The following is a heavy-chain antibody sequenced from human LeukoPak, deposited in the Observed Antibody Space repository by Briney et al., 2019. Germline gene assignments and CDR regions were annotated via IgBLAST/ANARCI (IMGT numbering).Heavy chain of an antibody. J-gene: IGHJ5*02. CDR2: MSPNSGNT. CDR3: ARDPIAAAGWWSDP. Sequence: ASVKVSCKASGYTFTSYDINWVRQATGQGLEWMGWMSPNSGNTGFAQKFQGRVTTTRNTSISTACMELSSLRSEDTAVYYCARDPIAAAGWWSDPWGQGTLVTVSS. D-gene: IGHD6-13*01. V-gene: IGHV1-8*01. CDR1: GYTFTSYD.